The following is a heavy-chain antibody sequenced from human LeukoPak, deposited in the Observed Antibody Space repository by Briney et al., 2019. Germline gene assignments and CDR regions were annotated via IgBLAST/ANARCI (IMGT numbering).Heavy chain of an antibody. Sequence: SETLSLTCIVSNGSISSSSYYWSWIRQPPGKGLEWIGEINHSGSTNYNPSLKSRVTISIDTSKNQLSLKLTSVTAADTAVYYCARGLGGGNSIYFDYWGQGTLVTVSS. CDR2: INHSGST. J-gene: IGHJ4*02. CDR3: ARGLGGGNSIYFDY. CDR1: NGSISSSSYY. V-gene: IGHV4-39*07. D-gene: IGHD4-23*01.